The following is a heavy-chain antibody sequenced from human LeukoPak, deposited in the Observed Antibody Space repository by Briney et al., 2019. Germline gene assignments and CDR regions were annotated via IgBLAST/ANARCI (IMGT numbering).Heavy chain of an antibody. CDR2: ISSSGSTI. V-gene: IGHV3-11*01. Sequence: GGSLRLSCAASGFTFSDYYMSWIRQAPGKGLEWVSYISSSGSTIYYADSVKGRFTISRDNAKNSLYLQMNSLRAEDTAVYYCARDCSGGSCPPRSHYYGMDVWGQGTTVTVSS. D-gene: IGHD2-15*01. CDR1: GFTFSDYY. J-gene: IGHJ6*02. CDR3: ARDCSGGSCPPRSHYYGMDV.